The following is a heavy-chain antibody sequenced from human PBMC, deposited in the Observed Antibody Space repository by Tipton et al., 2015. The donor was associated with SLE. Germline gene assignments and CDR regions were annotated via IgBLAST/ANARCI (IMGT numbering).Heavy chain of an antibody. V-gene: IGHV4-30-4*01. CDR1: GGSIRSGDYY. D-gene: IGHD1-26*01. CDR3: ARARGGVVGTTDDLYSYFYMDV. J-gene: IGHJ6*03. CDR2: GHDTGTT. Sequence: TLSLTCTVSGGSIRSGDYYWTWIRQPPGKGLEWIGYGHDTGTTSHNPSLKSRISISVNTSKSQFSLRLTSVTAADTAVYFCARARGGVVGTTDDLYSYFYMDVWGKGTTVTVSS.